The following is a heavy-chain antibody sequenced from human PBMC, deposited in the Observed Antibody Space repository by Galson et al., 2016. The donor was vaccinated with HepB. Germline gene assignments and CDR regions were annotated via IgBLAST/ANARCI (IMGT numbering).Heavy chain of an antibody. CDR2: INPNNGDT. CDR1: GYTFRDYY. Sequence: SVKVSCKASGYTFRDYYMHWVRQAPGQGLEWVGWINPNNGDTKYAQKFQDWVIMTRDTSLNTAYMQLRSLRSDDTAVYYCARGPPRHYCGGGSCYSGYFDYWGQGTLLTVSP. V-gene: IGHV1-2*04. J-gene: IGHJ4*02. D-gene: IGHD2-15*01. CDR3: ARGPPRHYCGGGSCYSGYFDY.